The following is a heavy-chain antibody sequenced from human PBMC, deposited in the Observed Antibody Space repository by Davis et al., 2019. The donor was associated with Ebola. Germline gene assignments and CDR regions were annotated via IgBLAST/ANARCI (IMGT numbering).Heavy chain of an antibody. CDR1: GYTFIDYY. CDR3: ARVSGIVATSLNWFDP. J-gene: IGHJ5*02. Sequence: ASVKVSCKASGYTFIDYYIHWVRQAPGQGLEWMGWINPHNGDTKYAQRFQGRVTMTRDTSIRTVYMELSSLRSEDTAVYYCARVSGIVATSLNWFDPWGQGTLVTVSS. V-gene: IGHV1-2*02. CDR2: INPHNGDT. D-gene: IGHD5-12*01.